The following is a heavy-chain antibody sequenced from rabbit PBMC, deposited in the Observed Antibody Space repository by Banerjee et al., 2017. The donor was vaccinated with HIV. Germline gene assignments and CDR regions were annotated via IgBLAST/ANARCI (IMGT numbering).Heavy chain of an antibody. D-gene: IGHD8-1*01. CDR2: INTSSGNT. V-gene: IGHV1S40*01. Sequence: CWVRQAPGKGLEWIACINTSSGNTVYASWAKGRFTISKTSSTTVTLQITSLTAADTATYFCARGDDGSGCYGLWGQGTLVTVS. J-gene: IGHJ4*01. CDR3: ARGDDGSGCYGL.